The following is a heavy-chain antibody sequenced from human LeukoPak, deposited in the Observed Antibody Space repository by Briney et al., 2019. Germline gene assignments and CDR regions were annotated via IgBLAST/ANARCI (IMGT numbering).Heavy chain of an antibody. CDR3: AKSRASIAAAGHFDY. D-gene: IGHD6-13*01. V-gene: IGHV3-9*01. CDR2: ISWNSGSI. J-gene: IGHJ4*02. Sequence: LPGGSLRLSCAASGFTFDDYAMHGVRQAPGKGLEWVSGISWNSGSIGYADSVKGRFTISRDNAKNSLYLQMNSLRAEDTALYYCAKSRASIAAAGHFDYWGQGTLVTVSS. CDR1: GFTFDDYA.